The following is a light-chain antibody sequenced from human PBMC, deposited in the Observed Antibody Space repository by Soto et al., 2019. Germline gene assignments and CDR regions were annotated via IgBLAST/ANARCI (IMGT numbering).Light chain of an antibody. J-gene: IGKJ5*01. CDR3: QQYNKWPLT. CDR2: GAS. CDR1: QSVSTN. Sequence: EIVLTQSPATLSLSPGERATLSCRASQSVSTNLAWYQLRPGQAPRMVIYGASTRATGIPARFSGSGSGTEFTLIITSLQSEDVAVYYCQQYNKWPLTFGQGTRLEI. V-gene: IGKV3-15*01.